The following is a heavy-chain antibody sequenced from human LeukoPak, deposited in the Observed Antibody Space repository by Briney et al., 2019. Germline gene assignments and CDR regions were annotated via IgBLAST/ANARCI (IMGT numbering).Heavy chain of an antibody. CDR1: GGSITSSNW. CDR3: VKRGNVANFDS. D-gene: IGHD5-12*01. Sequence: TSETLSLTCTVSGGSITSSNWWSWVRQPPGKGLEWIGEIYHSGSTNYQPSLKSRVTMSVDKSKDQFSLKLSSVTAADTAVYYCVKRGNVANFDSWGQGILVTVSS. V-gene: IGHV4-4*02. J-gene: IGHJ4*02. CDR2: IYHSGST.